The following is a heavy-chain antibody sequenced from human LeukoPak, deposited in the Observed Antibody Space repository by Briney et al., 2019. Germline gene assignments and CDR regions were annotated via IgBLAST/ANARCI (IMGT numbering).Heavy chain of an antibody. J-gene: IGHJ3*02. CDR3: ARVSDYDSSGSDAFDI. V-gene: IGHV3-13*01. Sequence: GGSLRLSCAASGFTFSSYDMHWVRQATGKGLEWVSAIGTAGDTYYPGSVKGRFTISRENAKNSLYLQMNSLRAGDTAVYYCARVSDYDSSGSDAFDIWGQGTMVTVSS. CDR2: IGTAGDT. D-gene: IGHD3-22*01. CDR1: GFTFSSYD.